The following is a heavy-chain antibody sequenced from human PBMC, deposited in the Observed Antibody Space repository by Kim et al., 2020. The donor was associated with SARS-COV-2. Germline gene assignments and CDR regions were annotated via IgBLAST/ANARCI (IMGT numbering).Heavy chain of an antibody. V-gene: IGHV4-61*01. CDR3: ARYLHSRPGIFGVVIISHLGGWFDP. D-gene: IGHD3-3*01. J-gene: IGHJ5*02. CDR1: GGSVSSGSYY. CDR2: IYYSGST. Sequence: SETLSLTCTVSGGSVSSGSYYWSWIRQPPGKGLEWIGYIYYSGSTNYNPSLKSRVTISVDTSKNQFSLKLSSVTAADTAVYYCARYLHSRPGIFGVVIISHLGGWFDPWGQGTLVTVSS.